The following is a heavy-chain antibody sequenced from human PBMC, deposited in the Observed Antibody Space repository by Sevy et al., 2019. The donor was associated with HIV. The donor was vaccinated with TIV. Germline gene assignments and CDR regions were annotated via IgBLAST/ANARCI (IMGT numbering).Heavy chain of an antibody. J-gene: IGHJ4*02. Sequence: SETLSLTCTVSGGSFGSSSYYWNWIRQPAGKGLEWIGRIYTSGTTNYNPSLKSRVTMSVDKSKNQFSLKLSSVTAADTAVYYCAGRIAVAAFDYWGQGNLVTVSS. CDR2: IYTSGTT. V-gene: IGHV4-61*02. CDR3: AGRIAVAAFDY. CDR1: GGSFGSSSYY. D-gene: IGHD6-19*01.